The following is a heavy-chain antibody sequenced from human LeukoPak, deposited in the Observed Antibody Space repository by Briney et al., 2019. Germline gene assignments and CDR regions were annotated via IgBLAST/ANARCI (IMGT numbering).Heavy chain of an antibody. V-gene: IGHV1-46*01. CDR1: GYTFTSYY. CDR2: VNPSGGST. J-gene: IGHJ4*02. CDR3: ARTRYCNDGSCYLIIDS. D-gene: IGHD2-15*01. Sequence: ASVKVSCKASGYTFTSYYMHWVRQAPGQGLEWMGIVNPSGGSTSYAQKLQGRVTMTRDMSTSTVYMELSSLRSEDTAVYYCARTRYCNDGSCYLIIDSWGQGTLVTVSS.